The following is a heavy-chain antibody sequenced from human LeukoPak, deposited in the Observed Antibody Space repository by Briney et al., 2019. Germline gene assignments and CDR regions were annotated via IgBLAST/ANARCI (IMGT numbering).Heavy chain of an antibody. CDR2: IYYSGST. D-gene: IGHD6-6*01. CDR1: GGSISSSSYY. V-gene: IGHV4-39*01. J-gene: IGHJ4*02. Sequence: SETLSLTCTVSGGSISSSSYYWGWIRQPPGKGLEWIGSIYYSGSTYYNPSLKSRVTISVDTSKNQFSLKLSSVTAADTAVYYCARLGAARHFDYWGQGTLVTVSS. CDR3: ARLGAARHFDY.